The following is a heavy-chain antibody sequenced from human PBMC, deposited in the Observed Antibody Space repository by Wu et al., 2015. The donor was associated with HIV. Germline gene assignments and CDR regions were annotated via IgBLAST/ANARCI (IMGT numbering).Heavy chain of an antibody. J-gene: IGHJ4*02. CDR2: MNPNSGNT. CDR3: ARGSRIAAAGFYYFDY. D-gene: IGHD6-13*01. V-gene: IGHV1-8*03. CDR1: GYTFTSYD. Sequence: QLQLVQSGAEVKKPGASVKVSCKASGYTFTSYDINWVRQATGQGLEWMGWMNPNSGNTGYAQKFQGRVTITRNTSISTAYMELSSLRSEDTAVYYCARGSRIAAAGFYYFDYVGPGNPGPPSP.